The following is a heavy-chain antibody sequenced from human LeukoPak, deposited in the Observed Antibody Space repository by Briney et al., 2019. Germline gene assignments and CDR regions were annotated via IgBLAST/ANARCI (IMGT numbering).Heavy chain of an antibody. J-gene: IGHJ6*03. CDR2: ITSSSSYI. Sequence: PGGSLRLSCAASGFTFSTYNMNWVRQAPGKGLEWVSSITSSSSYIYYADSVKGRFTISRDNAKNSLYLQMNSLRDENTAAYYCARDPYSGSYGDNYYYYMDVGGKGPPSPSP. CDR1: GFTFSTYN. V-gene: IGHV3-21*01. D-gene: IGHD1-26*01. CDR3: ARDPYSGSYGDNYYYYMDV.